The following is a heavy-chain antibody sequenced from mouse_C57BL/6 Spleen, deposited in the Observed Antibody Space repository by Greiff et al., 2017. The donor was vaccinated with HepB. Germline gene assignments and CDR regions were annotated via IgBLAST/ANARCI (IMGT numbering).Heavy chain of an antibody. CDR2: IRSKSNNYAT. J-gene: IGHJ1*03. CDR1: GFSFNTYA. V-gene: IGHV10-1*01. D-gene: IGHD1-1*01. Sequence: EVNLVESGGGLVQPKGSLKLSCAASGFSFNTYAMNWVRQAPGKGLEWVARIRSKSNNYATYYADSVKDRFTISRDDSESMLYLQMNNLKTEDTAMYYCVREGDYYGSSYDWYFDVWGTGTTVTVSS. CDR3: VREGDYYGSSYDWYFDV.